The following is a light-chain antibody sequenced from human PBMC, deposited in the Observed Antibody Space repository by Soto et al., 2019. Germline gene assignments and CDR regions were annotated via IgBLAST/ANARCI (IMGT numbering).Light chain of an antibody. CDR1: QSVSSSY. V-gene: IGKV3-20*01. Sequence: EIVLAQSPGTLSLSPGESATLSCRASQSVSSSYLAWYQQKPGQAPRLLIYGASSRATGIPDRFSGSGSGTDFTLTISRLEPEDFAVYYCQQYGSSPPWTFGQGTKV. CDR2: GAS. CDR3: QQYGSSPPWT. J-gene: IGKJ1*01.